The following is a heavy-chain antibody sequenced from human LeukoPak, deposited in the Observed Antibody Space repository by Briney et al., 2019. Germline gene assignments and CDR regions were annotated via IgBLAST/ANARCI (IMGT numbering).Heavy chain of an antibody. J-gene: IGHJ4*02. CDR2: INHSGST. V-gene: IGHV4-34*01. CDR1: GGSFSGYY. D-gene: IGHD6-13*01. CDR3: ASTPAAGPFDY. Sequence: PSETLSLTCAVYGGSFSGYYWSWIRQPPGKGLEWIGEINHSGSTNYNPSLKSRVTKSVDTSKNQFFLKLSSVTAADTAVYYCASTPAAGPFDYWGQGTLVTVSS.